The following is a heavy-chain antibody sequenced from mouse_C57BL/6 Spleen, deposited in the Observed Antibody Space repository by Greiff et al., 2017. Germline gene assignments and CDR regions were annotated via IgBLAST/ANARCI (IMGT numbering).Heavy chain of an antibody. D-gene: IGHD2-5*01. J-gene: IGHJ4*01. CDR2: INPSNGGT. Sequence: QVQLQQPGTELVKPGASVKLSCKASGYTFTSYWMHWVKQRPGQGLEWIGNINPSNGGTNYNEKFKSKATLTVDKSSSTAYMQLSSLTSEDSAVYYCARSGGYSNYVFGAMDYWGQGTSVTVSS. CDR3: ARSGGYSNYVFGAMDY. CDR1: GYTFTSYW. V-gene: IGHV1-53*01.